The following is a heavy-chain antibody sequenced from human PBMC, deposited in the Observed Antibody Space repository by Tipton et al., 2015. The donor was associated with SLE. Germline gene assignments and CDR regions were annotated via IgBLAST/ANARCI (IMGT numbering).Heavy chain of an antibody. D-gene: IGHD5-12*01. CDR2: ISAYSGNT. J-gene: IGHJ4*02. Sequence: QLVQSGAEVKKPGASVKVSCKASGYTFTSFAISWVRQAPGQGLEWMGWISAYSGNTNYAQSLQGRVTMTTDTSTSTAYMELRSLRSDDTAVYYCASSVAGATAAKSLDYWGQGTLVTVSS. CDR1: GYTFTSFA. V-gene: IGHV1-18*01. CDR3: ASSVAGATAAKSLDY.